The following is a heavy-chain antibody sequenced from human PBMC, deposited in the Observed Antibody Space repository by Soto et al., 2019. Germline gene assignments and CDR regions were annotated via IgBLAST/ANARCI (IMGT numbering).Heavy chain of an antibody. CDR1: GDTFTDYY. CDR3: ARESGVATATLDYYYFYMDV. J-gene: IGHJ6*03. CDR2: INPNSGVT. D-gene: IGHD5-12*01. Sequence: QVQLVQSGAEVKKPGASVTVSCRSSGDTFTDYYMHWVRQAPGQGLEWMGWINPNSGVTKYAQKFQGWVTMTRDTSIRTVYVQLSRLRSDDTAVYYCARESGVATATLDYYYFYMDVWGTGTTVTVSS. V-gene: IGHV1-2*04.